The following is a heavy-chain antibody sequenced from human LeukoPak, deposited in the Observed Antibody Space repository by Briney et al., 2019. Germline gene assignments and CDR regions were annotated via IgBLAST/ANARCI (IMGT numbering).Heavy chain of an antibody. J-gene: IGHJ4*02. CDR3: TRDPHYYYDSSGYGRY. V-gene: IGHV3-7*01. Sequence: GGSLRLSCAVSGYTSTSYRMRWVRQAPGKGLEWVANIKQDGSEKYYVDSVKGRFTISRDNAKNSLYLQMNSLRAEDTAVYYFTRDPHYYYDSSGYGRYWGQGTLVTVSS. D-gene: IGHD3-22*01. CDR2: IKQDGSEK. CDR1: GYTSTSYR.